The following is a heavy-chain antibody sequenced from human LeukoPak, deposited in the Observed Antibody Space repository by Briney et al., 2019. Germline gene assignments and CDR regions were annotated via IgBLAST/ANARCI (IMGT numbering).Heavy chain of an antibody. CDR1: GSSISSSSYY. Sequence: PSETLSLTCTVSGSSISSSSYYCGWIRQPPGKGLEWIGSIYYSGSTYYNPSLKSRVTISVDTSKNQFSLKLSSVTAADTAVYFCARPTFGGYYSGPFDIWGPGTIVTVSS. CDR3: ARPTFGGYYSGPFDI. V-gene: IGHV4-39*01. J-gene: IGHJ3*02. CDR2: IYYSGST. D-gene: IGHD3-22*01.